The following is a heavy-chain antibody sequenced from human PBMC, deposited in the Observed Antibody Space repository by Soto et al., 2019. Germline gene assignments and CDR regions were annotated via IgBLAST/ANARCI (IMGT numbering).Heavy chain of an antibody. D-gene: IGHD3-10*01. Sequence: GASVKVSCKASGYTFTIYYMHWVRQAPGQGLEWIGIINPSGGSTSYAQKFQGRVTMTRDTSTSTVYMELSSLRSEDTAVYYCARDRSMVLDAFDNWGQGTMVTVSS. CDR3: ARDRSMVLDAFDN. CDR2: INPSGGST. V-gene: IGHV1-46*01. J-gene: IGHJ3*02. CDR1: GYTFTIYY.